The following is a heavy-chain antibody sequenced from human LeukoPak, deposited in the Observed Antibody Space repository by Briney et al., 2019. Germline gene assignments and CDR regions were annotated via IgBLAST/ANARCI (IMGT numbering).Heavy chain of an antibody. V-gene: IGHV3-NL1*01. Sequence: GGSLRLSCAASGFSFRTYGMHWVRQAPGKGLEWVSAISESGGSTFYADSVKGRFTISRDNSKNTLDLQMNSLRAEDTAVYYCARTRYYYNSRSYGAPYYFDYWGQGTLVTVSS. CDR1: GFSFRTYG. D-gene: IGHD3-10*01. CDR3: ARTRYYYNSRSYGAPYYFDY. J-gene: IGHJ4*02. CDR2: ISESGGST.